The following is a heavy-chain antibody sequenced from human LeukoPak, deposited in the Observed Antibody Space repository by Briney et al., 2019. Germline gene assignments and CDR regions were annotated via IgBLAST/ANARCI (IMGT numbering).Heavy chain of an antibody. Sequence: SETLSLTCTVSGGSISSSSYYWGWIRQPPGKGLEWIGSIYYSGSTYYNPSLKSRVTMSLDESRNQLSLKLTSVTAADTAIYYCSRESGAFCPFGYWGQGTLVIVPP. D-gene: IGHD1-26*01. J-gene: IGHJ4*02. CDR3: SRESGAFCPFGY. CDR1: GGSISSSSYY. V-gene: IGHV4-39*07. CDR2: IYYSGST.